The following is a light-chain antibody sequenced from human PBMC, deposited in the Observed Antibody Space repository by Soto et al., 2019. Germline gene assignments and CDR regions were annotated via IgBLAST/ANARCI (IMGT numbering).Light chain of an antibody. J-gene: IGLJ2*01. V-gene: IGLV7-46*01. CDR2: DTS. Sequence: QAVVTQEPSLTVSPGGTVTLTCGSSTGPVTSGHYPYWFQQKPGQAPRTLIYDTSNKHSWTPARFSGSLLGGKAALTLSGAQPEDEAEYYCLLSYSGAHVVFGGGTKLTDL. CDR1: TGPVTSGHY. CDR3: LLSYSGAHVV.